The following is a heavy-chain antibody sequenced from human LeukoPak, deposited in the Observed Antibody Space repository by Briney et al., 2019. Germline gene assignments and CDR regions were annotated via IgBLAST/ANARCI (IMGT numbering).Heavy chain of an antibody. CDR3: ARRSPYSTGWSSYFDY. Sequence: SETLSLTCTVSGGSISSSSYYWGWIRQPPGKGLEWIGSIYYSGSTYYNPSLKSRVTISVDTSKNQFSLKLSSVTAADSAVYYCARRSPYSTGWSSYFDYWGQGALVTVSS. CDR2: IYYSGST. V-gene: IGHV4-39*07. CDR1: GGSISSSSYY. J-gene: IGHJ4*02. D-gene: IGHD6-19*01.